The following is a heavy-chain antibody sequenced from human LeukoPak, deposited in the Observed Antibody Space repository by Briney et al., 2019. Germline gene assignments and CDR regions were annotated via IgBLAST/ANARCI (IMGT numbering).Heavy chain of an antibody. CDR1: GGSMTTHH. CDR2: VFDSGRT. J-gene: IGHJ4*02. Sequence: SETLSLTCTVSGGSMTTHHWNWIRQTPGKGLEWIGYVFDSGRTKENPSLKSRVTLSADTFKNQLSLRLSSVTAADTAVYYCTTIKRGNIFGYFDFWGQGILVTVSS. D-gene: IGHD5-18*01. V-gene: IGHV4-59*11. CDR3: TTIKRGNIFGYFDF.